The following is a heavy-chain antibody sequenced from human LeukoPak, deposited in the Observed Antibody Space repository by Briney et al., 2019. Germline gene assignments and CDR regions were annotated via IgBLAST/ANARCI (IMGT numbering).Heavy chain of an antibody. V-gene: IGHV3-23*01. D-gene: IGHD6-19*01. CDR2: IIGGGST. CDR1: GFTFSSYA. Sequence: GGSLRLSCAASGFTFSSYAMSWVRQAPGKGLEWVSAIIGGGSTFYADSVKGRFTVSRDNSKNTLYLQMSSLRAEDTAVYYCARRGVAVAGWTYYFDYWGQGTLVTASS. CDR3: ARRGVAVAGWTYYFDY. J-gene: IGHJ4*02.